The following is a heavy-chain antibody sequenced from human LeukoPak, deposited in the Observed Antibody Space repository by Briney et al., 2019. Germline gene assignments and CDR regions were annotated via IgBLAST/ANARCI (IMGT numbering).Heavy chain of an antibody. V-gene: IGHV3-21*01. CDR2: ISSSSYI. J-gene: IGHJ4*02. D-gene: IGHD2-15*01. CDR1: GFTFSSYS. CDR3: ARDRFGGYCSGGSCYGGNYFDY. Sequence: GGSLRLSCAASGFTFSSYSMNWVRQAPGKGLEWVSSISSSSYIYYADSVKGRFTISRDKAKNSLYLQMNSLRAEDTAVYYCARDRFGGYCSGGSCYGGNYFDYWGQGTLVTVSS.